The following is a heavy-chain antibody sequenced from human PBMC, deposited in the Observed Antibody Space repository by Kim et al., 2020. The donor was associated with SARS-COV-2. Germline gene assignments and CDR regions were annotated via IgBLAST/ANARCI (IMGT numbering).Heavy chain of an antibody. V-gene: IGHV4-30-2*05. CDR3: ARGPPIGGGDCYSH. D-gene: IGHD2-21*02. J-gene: IGHJ4*02. Sequence: NRSLNGRVTISIDTSKNQFSLKVSSGTAADTAVYYCARGPPIGGGDCYSHWGQGTLVTVSS.